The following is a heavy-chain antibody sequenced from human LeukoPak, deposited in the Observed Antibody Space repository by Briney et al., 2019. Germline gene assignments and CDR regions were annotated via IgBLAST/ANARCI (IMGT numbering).Heavy chain of an antibody. CDR3: ARETSYYDSSGYYYGMDV. CDR1: GGTFSSYA. Sequence: ASVKVSCKASGGTFSSYAISWVRQAPGHELEWMGGVIPIFGTTNYAQKFQGRVSITADESTSTAYMELSSLRSEDTAVYYCARETSYYDSSGYYYGMDVWGQGTTVTVSS. V-gene: IGHV1-69*13. CDR2: VIPIFGTT. D-gene: IGHD3-22*01. J-gene: IGHJ6*02.